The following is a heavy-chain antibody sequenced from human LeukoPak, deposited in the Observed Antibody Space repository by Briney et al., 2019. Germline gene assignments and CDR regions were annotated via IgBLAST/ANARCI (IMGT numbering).Heavy chain of an antibody. J-gene: IGHJ3*02. V-gene: IGHV4-39*07. CDR1: GGSISSSSYY. D-gene: IGHD2-8*01. CDR3: ARELYPHAFDI. Sequence: SETLSLTCTVSGGSISSSSYYWGWIRQPPGKGLEWIGSIYYSGSTYYNPSLKSRVTISVDTSKNQFSLKLSSVTAADTAVYYCARELYPHAFDIWGQGTMVTVSS. CDR2: IYYSGST.